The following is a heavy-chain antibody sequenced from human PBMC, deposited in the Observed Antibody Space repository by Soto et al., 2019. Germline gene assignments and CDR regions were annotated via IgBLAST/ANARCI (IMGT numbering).Heavy chain of an antibody. V-gene: IGHV3-33*01. J-gene: IGHJ2*01. Sequence: QVQLVESGGGVVQPGRSLRLSCAASAFTFSSYGMHWVRQAPGKGLEWVALIWYDASNKYYADSVKGRLTISRDNSKNTLYLQMNSLRAEDTAVYYCARDWYFDLWGRGTLVTVSS. CDR3: ARDWYFDL. CDR2: IWYDASNK. CDR1: AFTFSSYG.